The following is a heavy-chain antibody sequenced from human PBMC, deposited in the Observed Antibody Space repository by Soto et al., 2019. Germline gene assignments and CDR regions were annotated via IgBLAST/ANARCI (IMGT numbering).Heavy chain of an antibody. V-gene: IGHV4-39*01. D-gene: IGHD5-12*01. CDR3: ARLAYSHYST. CDR2: IYYSGTT. J-gene: IGHJ4*01. Sequence: SETLSLTCTVSGGSIKVGGYYWGWIRQPPGKGLEWVATIYYSGTTYYNPSLKSRLTISLDTSRNQFSLDLTSVTAADTAVYYCARLAYSHYSTWGHGTMAPVSP. CDR1: GGSIKVGGYY.